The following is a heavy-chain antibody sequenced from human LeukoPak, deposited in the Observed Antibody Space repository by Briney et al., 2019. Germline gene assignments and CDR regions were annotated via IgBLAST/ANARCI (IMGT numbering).Heavy chain of an antibody. CDR1: GFTFSRYE. CDR3: ARIGQNYDLDY. V-gene: IGHV3-48*03. J-gene: IGHJ4*02. D-gene: IGHD1-7*01. CDR2: ISSSGNTK. Sequence: GGSLRLSRAASGFTFSRYEMNWVRQAPGRGLEWVSYISSSGNTKYYADSVKGRFNISRDNAKNSLYLQMNRLRAEDTAVYYCARIGQNYDLDYWGQGTLVTVSS.